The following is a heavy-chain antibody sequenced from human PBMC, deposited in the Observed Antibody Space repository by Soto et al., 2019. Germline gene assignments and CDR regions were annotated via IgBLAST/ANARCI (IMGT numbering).Heavy chain of an antibody. CDR3: ARPQYLPDDVFDV. D-gene: IGHD2-2*01. Sequence: GGSLRLYCEASGFTFSNYWLQWVRKAPGKGLVGVSRLNSDGSSTSHAASVKGRCTVSRDNAKNTLYLQMSSLRAEDTAVYYCARPQYLPDDVFDVWGRGTVVTVSS. CDR2: LNSDGSST. V-gene: IGHV3-74*01. J-gene: IGHJ3*01. CDR1: GFTFSNYW.